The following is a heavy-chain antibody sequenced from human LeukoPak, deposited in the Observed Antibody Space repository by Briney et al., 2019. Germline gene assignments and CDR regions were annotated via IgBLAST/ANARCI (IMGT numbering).Heavy chain of an antibody. V-gene: IGHV3-13*01. CDR2: IGTAGDT. J-gene: IGHJ4*02. D-gene: IGHD2-15*01. CDR1: GFTFSSYD. Sequence: PGGSLRLSCAASGFTFSSYDMHWVRQAPGKGLEWVSAIGTAGDTYYPGSVKGRFTISRENAKNSLYLQMNSLRAGDTAVYYCARGRARYCSGGSCYSIAKPPYYFDYWGQGTLVTVSS. CDR3: ARGRARYCSGGSCYSIAKPPYYFDY.